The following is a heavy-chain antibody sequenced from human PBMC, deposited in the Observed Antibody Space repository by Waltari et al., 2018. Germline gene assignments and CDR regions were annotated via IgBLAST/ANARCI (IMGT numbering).Heavy chain of an antibody. CDR2: IYYSGST. V-gene: IGHV4-59*01. Sequence: QVQLQESGPGLVKPSETLSLTCTVSGGSISSYYWSWIRQPPGKGLEWIGYIYYSGSTNYNPSLKSRVTISVDTSKNQFSLKLSSVTAADTAVYYCARGGDGYMGSDFDYWGQGTLVTVSS. D-gene: IGHD5-12*01. CDR3: ARGGDGYMGSDFDY. J-gene: IGHJ4*02. CDR1: GGSISSYY.